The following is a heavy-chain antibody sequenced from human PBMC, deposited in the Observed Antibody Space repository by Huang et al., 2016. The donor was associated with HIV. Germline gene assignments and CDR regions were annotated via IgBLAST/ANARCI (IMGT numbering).Heavy chain of an antibody. J-gene: IGHJ3*01. Sequence: QVQLLQSGPEVKKPGASVKVSCKASGYTFISYGISWVRQAPGQGLEWMEWISAYNGNTNYVQRSQGRVIMTTYTSTNTAYMELRSLRSDDTAVYYCARDPRYKYDTSGYPPDGFDVWGQGTMVTVSS. V-gene: IGHV1-18*01. CDR3: ARDPRYKYDTSGYPPDGFDV. CDR2: ISAYNGNT. CDR1: GYTFISYG. D-gene: IGHD3-22*01.